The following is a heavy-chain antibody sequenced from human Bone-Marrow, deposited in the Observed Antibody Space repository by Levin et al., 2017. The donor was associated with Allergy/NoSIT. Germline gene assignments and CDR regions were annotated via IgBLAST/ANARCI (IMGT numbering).Heavy chain of an antibody. CDR2: IYESGRT. CDR1: GGSVGTSGYY. CDR3: YAMDV. V-gene: IGHV4-31*03. D-gene: IGHD3-22*01. Sequence: SETLSLTCTVSGGSVGTSGYYWSWIRQHPGEGLEWLGYIYESGRTYYSPSLKSRASISLDTALYYCARTRGFYDSSGFHTGHYAMDVWGQGTTVTVSS. J-gene: IGHJ6*02.